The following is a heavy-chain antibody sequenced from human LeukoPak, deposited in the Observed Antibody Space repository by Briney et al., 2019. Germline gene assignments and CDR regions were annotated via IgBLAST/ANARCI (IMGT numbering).Heavy chain of an antibody. V-gene: IGHV1-18*01. Sequence: ASVKVSCKASGYTFTSYGISWVRQAPGQGLEWMGWISAYNGNTNYAQKLQGRVTMTTDTSTSTAYMELRSLRSDDTAVYYCARVDYGSSGYYRGFDYWGQGTLVTVSS. CDR1: GYTFTSYG. J-gene: IGHJ4*02. CDR2: ISAYNGNT. D-gene: IGHD3-22*01. CDR3: ARVDYGSSGYYRGFDY.